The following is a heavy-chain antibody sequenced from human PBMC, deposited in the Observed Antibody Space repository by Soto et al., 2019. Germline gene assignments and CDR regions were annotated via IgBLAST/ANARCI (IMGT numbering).Heavy chain of an antibody. CDR1: GFTFSSYG. J-gene: IGHJ4*02. D-gene: IGHD3-22*01. Sequence: GGSLRLSCAASGFTFSSYGMHWVRQAPGKGLEWVAVIWYDGSNKYYADSVKGRFTISRDNSKNTLYLQMNSLRAEDTAVYYCARGESYYDSSGYPTPYFDYWGQGTLVTVSS. V-gene: IGHV3-33*01. CDR3: ARGESYYDSSGYPTPYFDY. CDR2: IWYDGSNK.